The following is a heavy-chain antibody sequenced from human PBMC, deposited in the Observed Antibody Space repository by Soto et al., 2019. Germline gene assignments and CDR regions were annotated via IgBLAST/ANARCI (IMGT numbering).Heavy chain of an antibody. CDR1: GGSISSSSYY. V-gene: IGHV4-39*01. CDR3: ARQDTAMALTFNWFDP. J-gene: IGHJ5*02. D-gene: IGHD5-18*01. CDR2: IYYSGST. Sequence: QLQLQESGPGLVKPSETLSLTCTVSGGSISSSSYYWGWIRQPPGKGLEWIGSIYYSGSTYYNPSLKSRVTISVDTSKNQFSLKLSSVTAADTAVYYCARQDTAMALTFNWFDPWGQGTLVTVSS.